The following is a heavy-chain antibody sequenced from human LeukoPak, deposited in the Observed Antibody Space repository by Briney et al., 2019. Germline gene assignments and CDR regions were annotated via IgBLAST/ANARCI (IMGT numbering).Heavy chain of an antibody. CDR2: INTNTGNP. CDR1: GYTFNRYG. Sequence: GDSVKVSCKASGYTFNRYGMNWVRQAPGQGLEWMGWINTNTGNPTYAQGFTGRFVFSLDTSVSTAYLQINSLKAEDTAVYYCARDSISGSYVHYDNWGQGTLVTVSS. J-gene: IGHJ4*02. D-gene: IGHD1-26*01. V-gene: IGHV7-4-1*02. CDR3: ARDSISGSYVHYDN.